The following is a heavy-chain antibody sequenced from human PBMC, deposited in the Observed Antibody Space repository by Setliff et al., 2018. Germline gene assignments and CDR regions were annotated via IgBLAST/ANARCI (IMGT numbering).Heavy chain of an antibody. J-gene: IGHJ4*02. CDR1: GYTFTSYG. D-gene: IGHD3-3*01. CDR2: ISAYNGNT. Sequence: AAVKVSCKASGYTFTSYGISWVRQAPGQGLEWMGWISAYNGNTNYAQKLQGRVTMTTDTSTSTAYMELRSLRSDDTAVYYCARRTEYYNFWSGYYDYWGQGTLVTVSS. V-gene: IGHV1-18*01. CDR3: ARRTEYYNFWSGYYDY.